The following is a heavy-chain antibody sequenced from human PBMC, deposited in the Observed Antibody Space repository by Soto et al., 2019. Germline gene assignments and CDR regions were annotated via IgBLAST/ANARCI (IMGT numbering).Heavy chain of an antibody. CDR3: ARGPAGGYDYIWFDP. J-gene: IGHJ5*02. CDR1: GGTFSSYT. D-gene: IGHD5-12*01. V-gene: IGHV1-69*02. CDR2: IIPILGIA. Sequence: QVQLVQSGAEVKKPGSSVKVSCKASGGTFSSYTISWVRQAPGQGLEWMGRIIPILGIANYAQKFQGRVTITADKSTSTAYMELSSLRSEDTAVYYCARGPAGGYDYIWFDPWGQGTLVTVSS.